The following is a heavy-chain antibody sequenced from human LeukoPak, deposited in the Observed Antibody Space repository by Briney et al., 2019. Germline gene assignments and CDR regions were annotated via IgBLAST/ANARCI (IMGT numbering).Heavy chain of an antibody. J-gene: IGHJ3*02. CDR2: ISSSSSYI. CDR1: GFTFSSYS. CDR3: AKDLRRLLVVVGDAFDI. V-gene: IGHV3-21*04. D-gene: IGHD3-22*01. Sequence: GGSLRLSCAASGFTFSSYSMNWVRQAPGKGLEWVSSISSSSSYIYYADSVKGRFTISRDNAKNTLYLQMNSLRAEDTAVYYCAKDLRRLLVVVGDAFDIWGQGTMVTVSS.